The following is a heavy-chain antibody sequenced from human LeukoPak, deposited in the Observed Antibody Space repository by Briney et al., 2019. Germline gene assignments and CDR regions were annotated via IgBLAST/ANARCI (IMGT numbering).Heavy chain of an antibody. Sequence: SETLSLTCTVSDDSISTSDWSWIRQPAGKTLEWIGRIYSSGSTNYNPSLKSRVTISVDTSKNQFSLKLSSVTAADTAVYYCARDGAGQTKKYFQHWGQGTLVTVSS. CDR3: ARDGAGQTKKYFQH. D-gene: IGHD6-19*01. CDR1: DDSISTSD. V-gene: IGHV4-4*07. CDR2: IYSSGST. J-gene: IGHJ1*01.